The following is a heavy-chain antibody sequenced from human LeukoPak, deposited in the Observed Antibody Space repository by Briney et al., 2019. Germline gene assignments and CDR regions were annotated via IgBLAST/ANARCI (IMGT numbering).Heavy chain of an antibody. V-gene: IGHV3-11*04. D-gene: IGHD5-12*01. Sequence: PGGSLRLSCAASGFTFSDYYVSWIRQAPGKGLEWVSYLSGSSDTIYYADSVKGRFTISRDNAKNSLYLQMNSLRAEDTAVYYCARDGERLRPMDYWGQGTLVTVSS. J-gene: IGHJ4*02. CDR2: LSGSSDTI. CDR1: GFTFSDYY. CDR3: ARDGERLRPMDY.